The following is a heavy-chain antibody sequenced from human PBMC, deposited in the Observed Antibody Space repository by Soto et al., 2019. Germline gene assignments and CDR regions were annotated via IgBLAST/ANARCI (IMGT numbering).Heavy chain of an antibody. Sequence: QVQLVQSGAEVKNPGASVKVSCKTSGYTFTSYGIGWARQAPGQGLEWMGWINTYNGNTNYAQNLQGSGTLTTDTATSTAYLELRSLRSNDTAIYYCAMVDVYVTPSPQDVWGQGTTVTVSS. J-gene: IGHJ6*02. CDR2: INTYNGNT. CDR1: GYTFTSYG. CDR3: AMVDVYVTPSPQDV. V-gene: IGHV1-18*01. D-gene: IGHD3-16*01.